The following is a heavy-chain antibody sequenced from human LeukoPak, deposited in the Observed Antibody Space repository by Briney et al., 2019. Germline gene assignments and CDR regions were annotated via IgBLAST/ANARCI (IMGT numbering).Heavy chain of an antibody. V-gene: IGHV3-53*01. CDR2: IYSGGST. Sequence: PGGSLRLSCAASGFTFSSNYMSWVRQAPGKGLEWVSVIYSGGSTYYADSVKGRFTISRDNSKNTLYLQMNSLRAEDTAVYYCARDLRYYDSSGYHNWFDPWGQGTLVTVSS. J-gene: IGHJ5*02. D-gene: IGHD3-22*01. CDR3: ARDLRYYDSSGYHNWFDP. CDR1: GFTFSSNY.